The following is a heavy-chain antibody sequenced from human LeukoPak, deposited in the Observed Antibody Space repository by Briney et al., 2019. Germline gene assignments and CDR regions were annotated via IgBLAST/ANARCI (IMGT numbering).Heavy chain of an antibody. CDR1: GGSIGSYH. J-gene: IGHJ6*02. CDR2: VHYTWNT. Sequence: TSETLSLTCSVSGGSIGSYHWSWIRRPPGKGLEWIGHVHYTWNTKYNPSLTGRVSISLDRSKNQFSLSLSSLTAADTAVYYCARVASKGGMDVWGQGTTVIVSS. CDR3: ARVASKGGMDV. V-gene: IGHV4-59*01.